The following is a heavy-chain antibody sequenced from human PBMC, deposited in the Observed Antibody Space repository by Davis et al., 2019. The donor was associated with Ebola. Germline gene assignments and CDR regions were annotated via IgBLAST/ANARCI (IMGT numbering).Heavy chain of an antibody. D-gene: IGHD1-26*01. CDR3: AKDRESNYFDY. J-gene: IGHJ4*02. CDR1: GFIVSDKY. CDR2: ISFDETKK. V-gene: IGHV3-30*18. Sequence: GGSLRLSCAASGFIVSDKYMRWVRQAPGKGLESVALISFDETKKTFADSVKGRFTISRDTSKNTVYLQINNLRVEDTAMYYCAKDRESNYFDYWGQGTLVTVSS.